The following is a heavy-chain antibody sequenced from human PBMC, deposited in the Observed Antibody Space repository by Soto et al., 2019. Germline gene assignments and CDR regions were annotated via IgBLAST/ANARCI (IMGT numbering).Heavy chain of an antibody. CDR1: GYTFTNYG. CDR3: ARVLQLVGYFYYYMDV. Sequence: QVPLLQSGAEVKKPGASVKVSCKASGYTFTNYGITWVRQAPGQGLEWMGWISAYNGDTHYTQRLQGRVTMTTDTSTSTAYMELRGLRSADTAVYYCARVLQLVGYFYYYMDVLGKGTTVTVSS. CDR2: ISAYNGDT. J-gene: IGHJ6*03. V-gene: IGHV1-18*01. D-gene: IGHD6-6*01.